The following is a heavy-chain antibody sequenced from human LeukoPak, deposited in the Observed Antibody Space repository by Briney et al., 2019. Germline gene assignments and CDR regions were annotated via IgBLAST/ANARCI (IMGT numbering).Heavy chain of an antibody. J-gene: IGHJ6*03. CDR2: IYYSGST. CDR1: GGSISSSSYY. V-gene: IGHV4-39*01. D-gene: IGHD6-13*01. Sequence: SETLSLTCTVSGGSISSSSYYWGWIRQPPGKGLEWIGSIYYSGSTYYNPSLKSRVTISVDTSKNQFSLKLSSVTAADTAVYYCARPRMKLVRSYYYMDVWGKGTTVTVSS. CDR3: ARPRMKLVRSYYYMDV.